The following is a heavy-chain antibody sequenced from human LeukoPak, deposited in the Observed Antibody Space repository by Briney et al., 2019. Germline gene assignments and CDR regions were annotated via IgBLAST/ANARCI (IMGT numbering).Heavy chain of an antibody. CDR2: INSDGSST. Sequence: GGSLRLSCAASGFTFSSYWMHWVRQAPGKGLVWVSRINSDGSSTSYADSVKGRFTISRDNAKNTLYLQMNSLRDEDTAVYYCARGTTRVSPGCWGQGTLVTVSS. V-gene: IGHV3-74*01. CDR3: ARGTTRVSPGC. D-gene: IGHD4-11*01. J-gene: IGHJ4*02. CDR1: GFTFSSYW.